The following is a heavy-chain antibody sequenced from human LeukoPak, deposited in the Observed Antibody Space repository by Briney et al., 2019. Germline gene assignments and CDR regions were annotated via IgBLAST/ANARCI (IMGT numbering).Heavy chain of an antibody. D-gene: IGHD3-22*01. CDR3: ARVKSYYYDTSDKDAFDI. CDR1: GYTFTSYY. V-gene: IGHV1-46*01. J-gene: IGHJ3*02. Sequence: ASVKVSCKSSGYTFTSYYIHWVRQAPGQGLEGMAIINPGGGSTTYAQRFQGRVTMTRDTSTSTVYMELSSLRSEDTAVYYCARVKSYYYDTSDKDAFDIWGQGTMVTVSS. CDR2: INPGGGST.